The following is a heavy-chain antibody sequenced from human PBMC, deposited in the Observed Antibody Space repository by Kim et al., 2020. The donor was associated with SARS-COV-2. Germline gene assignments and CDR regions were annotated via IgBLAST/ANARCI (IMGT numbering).Heavy chain of an antibody. D-gene: IGHD3-22*01. CDR2: IYHSGST. CDR3: ARDQILLSYYYDSSGYYSGYYYYGMDV. J-gene: IGHJ6*02. CDR1: GYSISSGYY. V-gene: IGHV4-38-2*02. Sequence: SETLSLTCTVSGYSISSGYYWGWIRQPPGKGLEWIGSIYHSGSTYYNPSLKSRVTISVDTSKNQFSLKLSSVTAADTAVYYCARDQILLSYYYDSSGYYSGYYYYGMDVWGQGTTVTVSS.